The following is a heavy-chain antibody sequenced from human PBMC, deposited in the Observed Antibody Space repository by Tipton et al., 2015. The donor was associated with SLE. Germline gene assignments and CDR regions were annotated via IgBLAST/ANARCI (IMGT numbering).Heavy chain of an antibody. Sequence: SLRLSCAASGFIFANHGMHWVRQAPGKGLEWVSGISWNSVSIGYADSVKGRFTISRDNAKKSLYLHMNSLRGEDTALYYCAKDMGTSNWSGEDHWGQGTLVTVSS. D-gene: IGHD3-10*01. CDR2: ISWNSVSI. CDR3: AKDMGTSNWSGEDH. CDR1: GFIFANHG. V-gene: IGHV3-9*01. J-gene: IGHJ4*02.